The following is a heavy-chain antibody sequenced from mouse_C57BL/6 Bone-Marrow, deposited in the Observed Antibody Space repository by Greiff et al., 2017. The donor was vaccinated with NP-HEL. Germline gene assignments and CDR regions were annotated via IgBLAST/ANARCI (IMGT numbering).Heavy chain of an antibody. D-gene: IGHD2-10*01. V-gene: IGHV5-6*02. Sequence: EVKLMESGGDLVKPGGSLKLSCAASGFTFSSYGMSWVRQTPDKRLEWVATISSGGSYTYYPDSVKGRFTISRDNAKNTLYLQMSSLKSKDTALYYCARRAYFYFDYWGQGTTLTVSS. J-gene: IGHJ2*01. CDR1: GFTFSSYG. CDR2: ISSGGSYT. CDR3: ARRAYFYFDY.